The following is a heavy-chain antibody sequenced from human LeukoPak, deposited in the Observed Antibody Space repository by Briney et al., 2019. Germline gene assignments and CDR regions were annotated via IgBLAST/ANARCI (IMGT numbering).Heavy chain of an antibody. J-gene: IGHJ4*02. CDR2: IYHSGST. Sequence: SETLSLTCAVSGGSISSTNWWSWVRQPPGKGLEWIGEIYHSGSTNYNPSLKSRVTISVDRSKNQFSLKLSSVTAADTAVYYCARSSYGSGSYLFDYWGQGTLVTVSS. CDR3: ARSSYGSGSYLFDY. V-gene: IGHV4-4*02. CDR1: GGSISSTNW. D-gene: IGHD3-10*01.